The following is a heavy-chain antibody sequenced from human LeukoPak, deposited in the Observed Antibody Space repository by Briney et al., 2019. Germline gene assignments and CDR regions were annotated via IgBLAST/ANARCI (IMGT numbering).Heavy chain of an antibody. V-gene: IGHV3-23*01. Sequence: GGSLRLSCAASGFTFSSYAMSWVRQAPGKGLEWVSGIIGSGDSTHYADSVKGRFTISRDNSKNTLYLQMNSLKVEDTAVYFCAKDNNPYRNTGTCYPFDYWGQGTLVTVSS. CDR3: AKDNNPYRNTGTCYPFDY. D-gene: IGHD1-26*01. CDR1: GFTFSSYA. J-gene: IGHJ4*02. CDR2: IIGSGDST.